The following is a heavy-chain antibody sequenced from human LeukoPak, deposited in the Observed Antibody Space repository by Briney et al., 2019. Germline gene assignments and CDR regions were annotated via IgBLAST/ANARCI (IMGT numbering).Heavy chain of an antibody. J-gene: IGHJ6*03. Sequence: GASVKVSCKASGFTFTSSAMQWVRQARGQRLEWIGWIVVGSGNTNYAQKFQERVTITRDMSTSTAYMELSSLRSEDTAVYYCARVRYDRYYYYYMDVWGKGTTVTVSS. D-gene: IGHD3-3*01. CDR3: ARVRYDRYYYYYMDV. CDR2: IVVGSGNT. V-gene: IGHV1-58*02. CDR1: GFTFTSSA.